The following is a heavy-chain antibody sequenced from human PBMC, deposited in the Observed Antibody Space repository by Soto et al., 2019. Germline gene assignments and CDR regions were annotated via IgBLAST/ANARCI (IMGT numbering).Heavy chain of an antibody. V-gene: IGHV6-1*01. J-gene: IGHJ4*02. CDR2: TYYRSKWYN. CDR3: AQAAGYISTWFFDY. CDR1: GDSVSSNSAA. D-gene: IGHD6-13*01. Sequence: PSQTLSLTCAISGDSVSSNSAAWNWIRQSPSRSLEWLGRTYYRSKWYNDYAVSVKSRITINPDTSKNQFSLQLNSVTPEDTAVYYCAQAAGYISTWFFDYWGQGALVTVSS.